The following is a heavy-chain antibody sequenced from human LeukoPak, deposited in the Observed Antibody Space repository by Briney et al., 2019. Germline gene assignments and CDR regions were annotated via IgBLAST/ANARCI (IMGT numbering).Heavy chain of an antibody. V-gene: IGHV4-59*01. CDR1: GGSISSYY. CDR3: ARVGGMEYYYYMDV. Sequence: SETLSLTCTVSGGSISSYYWSWIRQPPGKGLEWIGYIYDSGSTNYNPSLKSRVTISVDTSKNQFSLKLSSVTAADTAVYYCARVGGMEYYYYMDVWGKGTTVTVSS. J-gene: IGHJ6*03. CDR2: IYDSGST. D-gene: IGHD1-1*01.